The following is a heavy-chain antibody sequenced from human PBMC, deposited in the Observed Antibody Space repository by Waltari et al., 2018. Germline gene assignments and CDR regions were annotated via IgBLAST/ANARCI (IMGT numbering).Heavy chain of an antibody. CDR3: AREGGMASNYYYGMDV. J-gene: IGHJ6*02. D-gene: IGHD1-26*01. Sequence: QLQLQESGPGLVKPSETLSLTCTVSGGSISSSSYYWGWIRQPPGKGLEWIGSIYYSGSTYYNPSLKSRVTISVDTSKNQFSLKLSSVTAADTAVYYCAREGGMASNYYYGMDVWGQGTTVTVSS. V-gene: IGHV4-39*07. CDR2: IYYSGST. CDR1: GGSISSSSYY.